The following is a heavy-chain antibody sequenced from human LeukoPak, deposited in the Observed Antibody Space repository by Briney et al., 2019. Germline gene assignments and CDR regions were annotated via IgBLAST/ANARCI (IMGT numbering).Heavy chain of an antibody. D-gene: IGHD1-26*01. CDR1: GFTFSSYS. CDR2: ISSSSYI. CDR3: ASIVGATLDAFDI. Sequence: GGSLRLSCAASGFTFSSYSMNWVRQAPGKGLEWVSSISSSSYIYYADSVKGRFTISRDNAKNSLYLQMNSLRAEDTAVYYCASIVGATLDAFDIWGQGTMVTVSS. J-gene: IGHJ3*02. V-gene: IGHV3-21*01.